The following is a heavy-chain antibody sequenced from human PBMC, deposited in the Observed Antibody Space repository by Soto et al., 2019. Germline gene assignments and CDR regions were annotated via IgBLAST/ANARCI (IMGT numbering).Heavy chain of an antibody. CDR2: ISSNGGST. J-gene: IGHJ5*02. V-gene: IGHV3-64D*06. Sequence: PGGSLRLSCSASGFTFSSYAMHWVRQAPGKGLEYVSAISSNGGSTYYADSVKGRFTISRDNSKNTLYLQMSSLRAEDTAVYYCVREQWLPQAWWFDPWGQGTLVNVSS. CDR3: VREQWLPQAWWFDP. CDR1: GFTFSSYA. D-gene: IGHD6-19*01.